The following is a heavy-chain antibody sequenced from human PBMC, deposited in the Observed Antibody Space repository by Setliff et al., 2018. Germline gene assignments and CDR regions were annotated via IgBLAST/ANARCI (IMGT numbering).Heavy chain of an antibody. CDR2: ISGSGVST. D-gene: IGHD6-13*01. Sequence: GGSLRLSCAASGFTFRSYAMSWVRQAPGKGLEWVSAISGSGVSTYYADSVKGRFTISRGNSKNTLYLQMNSLRAEDTAVYYCAKEYSSTWVKAWFDPWGQGTLVTVSS. J-gene: IGHJ5*02. CDR1: GFTFRSYA. V-gene: IGHV3-23*01. CDR3: AKEYSSTWVKAWFDP.